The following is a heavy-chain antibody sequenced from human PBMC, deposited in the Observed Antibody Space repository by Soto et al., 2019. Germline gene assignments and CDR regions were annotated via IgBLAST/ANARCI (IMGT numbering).Heavy chain of an antibody. Sequence: ASVKVSCKASGYTFTSYGISWVRQAPGQGLEWMGWISAYNGNTNYAQKLQGRVTMTTDTSTSTAYMELRSLRSDDTAVYSCASAWLLSDVLDIWGQGTXVPVSS. CDR1: GYTFTSYG. CDR2: ISAYNGNT. CDR3: ASAWLLSDVLDI. J-gene: IGHJ3*02. D-gene: IGHD2-21*02. V-gene: IGHV1-18*01.